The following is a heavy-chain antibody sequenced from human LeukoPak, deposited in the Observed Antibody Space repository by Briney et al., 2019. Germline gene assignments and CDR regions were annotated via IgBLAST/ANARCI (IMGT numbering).Heavy chain of an antibody. CDR3: ASTLVGAVARRDH. V-gene: IGHV3-7*01. CDR1: GFTFSSYW. Sequence: GGSLRLSCAASGFTFSSYWMSWVRQAPGKGLEWVANIKQDGSEKYYVDSVKGRFTISRDNAENSLYLQMNSLRAEDTAVYYCASTLVGAVARRDHWGQGTLVTVSS. CDR2: IKQDGSEK. J-gene: IGHJ4*02. D-gene: IGHD6-19*01.